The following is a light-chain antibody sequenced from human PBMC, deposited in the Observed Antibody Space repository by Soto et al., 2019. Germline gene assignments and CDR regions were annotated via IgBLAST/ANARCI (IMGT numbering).Light chain of an antibody. Sequence: QSALTQPASVSGSPGQSITISCTGTSSDVGSYNLVSWYQQHPGKAPKLMIYEGSKRPSGVSNRFSGYKSGNTASLTISGLQAEDEADYYCCSYAGSSTPPFGGGTKVTVL. J-gene: IGLJ2*01. CDR2: EGS. CDR1: SSDVGSYNL. CDR3: CSYAGSSTPP. V-gene: IGLV2-23*01.